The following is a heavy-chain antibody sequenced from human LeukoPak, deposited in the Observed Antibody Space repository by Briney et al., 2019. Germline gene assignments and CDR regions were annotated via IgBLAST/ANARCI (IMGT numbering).Heavy chain of an antibody. CDR2: ISSNGGTT. Sequence: GGSLRLSCAASGFTFSNYGLHWVRQAPGKGLEYVSAISSNGGTTYYANSVKGRFTISRDNSKNTLYLQMGSLRAEDVAVYYCATGYDSSGYYQYWGQGTLFTVSS. V-gene: IGHV3-64*01. J-gene: IGHJ4*02. CDR1: GFTFSNYG. CDR3: ATGYDSSGYYQY. D-gene: IGHD3-22*01.